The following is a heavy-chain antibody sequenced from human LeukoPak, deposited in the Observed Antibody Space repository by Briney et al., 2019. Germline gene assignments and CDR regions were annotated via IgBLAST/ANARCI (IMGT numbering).Heavy chain of an antibody. CDR2: INWNGGST. Sequence: PGGSLRLSCAASGXTFDDFAVSWVRQGPGKGLEWVSGINWNGGSTGYADSVKGRFTISRDNAENSLYLQMKSLRDEDTAVYYCARAAVAAPGDVWGQGTTVTVSS. CDR3: ARAAVAAPGDV. D-gene: IGHD6-19*01. J-gene: IGHJ6*02. CDR1: GXTFDDFA. V-gene: IGHV3-20*04.